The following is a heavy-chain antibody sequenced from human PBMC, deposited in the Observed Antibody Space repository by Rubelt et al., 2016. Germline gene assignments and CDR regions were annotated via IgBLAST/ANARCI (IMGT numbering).Heavy chain of an antibody. V-gene: IGHV4-39*07. CDR3: ARGTYDSGSYYPLND. D-gene: IGHD3-10*01. Sequence: QLQLQESGPELVKPSETLSLTCIVSGGSIGSNSYSWGWIRQPPRNGLEWIGSISSGGNIDYNPSLQRRVTISVDTSKHRFSRKVNSVAAADTDVYFCARGTYDSGSYYPLNDWGQGTPVTVAS. CDR1: GGSIGSNSYS. J-gene: IGHJ4*02. CDR2: ISSGGNI.